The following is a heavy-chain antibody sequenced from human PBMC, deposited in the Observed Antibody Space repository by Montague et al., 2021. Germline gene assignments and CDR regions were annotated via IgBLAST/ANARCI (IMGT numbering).Heavy chain of an antibody. CDR3: ARGAAY. J-gene: IGHJ4*02. V-gene: IGHV3-7*04. CDR1: GFTFGHYW. Sequence: SLRLSCAASGFTFGHYWMSLVRQVPGKGLEWVANIQPDGSEQYYVDSVKGRFAISRGNAKNSLNLQMNSLRDEDTAVYFCARGAAYWGQGTLVTVS. CDR2: IQPDGSEQ.